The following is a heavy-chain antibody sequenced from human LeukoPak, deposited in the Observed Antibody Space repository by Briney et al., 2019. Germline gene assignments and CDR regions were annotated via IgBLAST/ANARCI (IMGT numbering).Heavy chain of an antibody. CDR3: AGRRSSGWYAY. D-gene: IGHD6-19*01. CDR2: IYDSGTT. J-gene: IGHJ4*02. CDR1: GFTFSRYL. Sequence: GGSLRLSCAASGFTFSRYLMNWVRQAPGKGLEWVSVIYDSGTTYYADSVKGRFLIFRDTSKNTVDLQMNSLRVGDTAVYYCAGRRSSGWYAYWGQGTLVTVSS. V-gene: IGHV3-53*01.